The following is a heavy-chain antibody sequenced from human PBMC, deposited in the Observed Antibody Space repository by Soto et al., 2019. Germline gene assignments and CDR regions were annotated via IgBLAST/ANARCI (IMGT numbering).Heavy chain of an antibody. V-gene: IGHV3-9*01. Sequence: PGGSLRRSCGASGFTFDYYAMHWVRQAPGKGLEWVSGISWNSGSIGYAGSVKGRFTISRDNAKNSLYLQMNSLRAEDTALYYCAKDRRHYDSSGLFDYWGQGTLVTVSS. CDR2: ISWNSGSI. J-gene: IGHJ4*02. CDR1: GFTFDYYA. CDR3: AKDRRHYDSSGLFDY. D-gene: IGHD3-22*01.